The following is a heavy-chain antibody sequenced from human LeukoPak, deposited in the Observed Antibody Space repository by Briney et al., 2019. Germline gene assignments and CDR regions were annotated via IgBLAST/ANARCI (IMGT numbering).Heavy chain of an antibody. CDR2: ISGSGGST. CDR3: AKDYYDSPFYFDS. Sequence: GGSLRLSCAASGFTFSNYAMNWVRQAPGKGLEWVSAISGSGGSTYYADSVKGRFTISRDNSKNTLYLQLNSLRAEDTAVYYCAKDYYDSPFYFDSWGQGTLVTVSS. CDR1: GFTFSNYA. D-gene: IGHD3-22*01. V-gene: IGHV3-23*01. J-gene: IGHJ4*02.